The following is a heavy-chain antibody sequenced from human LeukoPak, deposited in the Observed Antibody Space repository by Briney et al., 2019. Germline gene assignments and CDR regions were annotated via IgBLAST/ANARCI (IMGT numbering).Heavy chain of an antibody. D-gene: IGHD2-2*01. V-gene: IGHV4-59*01. J-gene: IGHJ4*02. CDR2: IFYSGST. Sequence: SETLSLTCTVSGGSISSYYWSWIRQPPGKGLEWIGYIFYSGSTNYNPSLKSRVTISVDTSKNQFSLKLTSVTAADTAVYYCASLYCSRTSCFFDYWGQGTLVTVSS. CDR1: GGSISSYY. CDR3: ASLYCSRTSCFFDY.